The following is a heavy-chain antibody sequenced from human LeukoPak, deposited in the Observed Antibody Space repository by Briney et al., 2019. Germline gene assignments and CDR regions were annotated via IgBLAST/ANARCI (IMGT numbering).Heavy chain of an antibody. CDR3: AREGSLAARGDY. CDR1: GFTFTSYS. D-gene: IGHD6-6*01. J-gene: IGHJ4*02. Sequence: GGSLRLSCAASGFTFTSYSMNWVRQAPGQGLEWVSSISRSSSYIYYAHSVKGRFTISRDNAKNSLYLQMNSLRAEDTAVYYCAREGSLAARGDYWGQGTLVTVSS. V-gene: IGHV3-21*01. CDR2: ISRSSSYI.